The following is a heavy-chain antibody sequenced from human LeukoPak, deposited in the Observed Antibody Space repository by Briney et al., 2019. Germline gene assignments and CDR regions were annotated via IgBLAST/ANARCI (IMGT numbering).Heavy chain of an antibody. V-gene: IGHV1-18*01. CDR2: ISGYNGNT. Sequence: ASVKVSCKASGYTFTSYGINWVRQAPGQGLEWMGWISGYNGNTNYAQKLQGRVTMTTDTSTTTAYMELRSLVSDDTAVYYCARAGVVVTAMKAFDIWGQGTMVTVSS. CDR3: ARAGVVVTAMKAFDI. J-gene: IGHJ3*02. D-gene: IGHD2-21*02. CDR1: GYTFTSYG.